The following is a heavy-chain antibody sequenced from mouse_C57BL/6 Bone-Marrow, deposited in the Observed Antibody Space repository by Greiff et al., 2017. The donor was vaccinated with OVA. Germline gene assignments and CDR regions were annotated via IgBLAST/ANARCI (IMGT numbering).Heavy chain of an antibody. CDR2: IYPGDGDT. V-gene: IGHV1-82*01. Sequence: QVQLQQSGPELVKPGASVKISCKASGYAFSSSWMNWVKQRPGKGLEWIGRIYPGDGDTNYNGKFKGKATLTADKSSSTAYMQLSSLTSEDSAVYFCARSLQLRLRGFAYWGQGTLVTVSA. J-gene: IGHJ3*01. CDR1: GYAFSSSW. CDR3: ARSLQLRLRGFAY. D-gene: IGHD3-2*02.